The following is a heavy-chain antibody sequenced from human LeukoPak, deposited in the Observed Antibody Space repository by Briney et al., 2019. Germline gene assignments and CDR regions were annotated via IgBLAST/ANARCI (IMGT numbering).Heavy chain of an antibody. CDR2: IKQDGSEK. J-gene: IGHJ4*02. D-gene: IGHD1-14*01. CDR1: GFTFSGYW. Sequence: GGSLRLSCAASGFTFSGYWMTWVRQAPGKGLEWVANIKQDGSEKYYVDSVKGRFTISRDNAKNSLYLQMNSLRAEDTAVYYCARDSSLTTHLDYWGQGTLVTVSS. CDR3: ARDSSLTTHLDY. V-gene: IGHV3-7*01.